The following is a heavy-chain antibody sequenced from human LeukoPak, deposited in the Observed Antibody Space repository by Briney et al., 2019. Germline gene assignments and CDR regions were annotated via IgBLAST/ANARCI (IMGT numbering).Heavy chain of an antibody. CDR3: ARSNEPQNYYDSSGYYQPLGY. J-gene: IGHJ4*02. V-gene: IGHV3-53*01. CDR2: IYSGGST. D-gene: IGHD3-22*01. Sequence: HTGGSLRLSCAASGFTVSSNYMSWVRQAPGKGLEWVSVIYSGGSTYYADSVKGRFTISRDNSKNTLYLQMNSLRAEDTAVYYCARSNEPQNYYDSSGYYQPLGYWGQGTLVTVSS. CDR1: GFTVSSNY.